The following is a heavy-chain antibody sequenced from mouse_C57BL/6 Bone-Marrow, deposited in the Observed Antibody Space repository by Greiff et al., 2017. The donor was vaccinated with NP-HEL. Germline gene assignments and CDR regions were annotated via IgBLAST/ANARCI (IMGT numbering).Heavy chain of an antibody. J-gene: IGHJ4*01. CDR2: ISDGGSYT. D-gene: IGHD1-1*01. CDR1: GFTFSSYA. Sequence: EVQGVESGGGLVKPGGSLKLSCAASGFTFSSYAMSWVRQTPEKRLEWVATISDGGSYTYYPDNVKGRFTISRDNAKNNLYLQMSHLKSEDTAMYYCAREVPYYYGSSYGYAMDYWGQGTSVTVSS. V-gene: IGHV5-4*01. CDR3: AREVPYYYGSSYGYAMDY.